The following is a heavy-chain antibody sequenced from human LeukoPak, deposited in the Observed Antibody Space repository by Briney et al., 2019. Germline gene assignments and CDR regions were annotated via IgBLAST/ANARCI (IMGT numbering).Heavy chain of an antibody. D-gene: IGHD3-10*01. Sequence: ASVKVSCKASGYTFTSYYMHWVRQAPGQGLEWMGTINPSGGSTSYAQKFQGRVTMTTDTSTSTAYMELRSLRSDDTAVYYCARDIGDSLWGQGTLVTVSS. J-gene: IGHJ4*02. CDR3: ARDIGDSL. V-gene: IGHV1-46*01. CDR2: INPSGGST. CDR1: GYTFTSYY.